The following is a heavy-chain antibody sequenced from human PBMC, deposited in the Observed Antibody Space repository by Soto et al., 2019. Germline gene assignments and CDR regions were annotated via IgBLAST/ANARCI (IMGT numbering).Heavy chain of an antibody. D-gene: IGHD3-16*01. CDR2: IRKDGSQE. V-gene: IGHV3-7*05. CDR3: TTYANYRDDSDYYDLFDI. CDR1: GFSFGSDW. Sequence: DVQLTESGGGLVQPGGSLRLSCGASGFSFGSDWMAWVRQAPGKGLEWVANIRKDGSQEHYADAVRDRFSASRDNAKDSLYLQMNSLRIEDTAVYYCTTYANYRDDSDYYDLFDICGQGTMVTVSS. J-gene: IGHJ3*02.